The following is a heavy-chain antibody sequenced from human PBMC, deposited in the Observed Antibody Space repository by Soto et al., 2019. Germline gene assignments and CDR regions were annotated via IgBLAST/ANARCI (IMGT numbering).Heavy chain of an antibody. CDR2: MFASGSS. CDR3: AREGFDHRPDY. CDR1: GDSISSPNW. Sequence: QVQLQESGPGLVKASETLSLTCAVSGDSISSPNWWSWYRQSPGKGLELIGEMFASGSSNYNPSLDGRVTISLDTSKNQFSRTLTSLTAADTAIYYCAREGFDHRPDYWGQGIPVSVSS. V-gene: IGHV4-4*02. J-gene: IGHJ4*02.